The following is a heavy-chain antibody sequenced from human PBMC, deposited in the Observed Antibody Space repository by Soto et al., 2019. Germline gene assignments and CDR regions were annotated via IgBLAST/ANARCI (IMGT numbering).Heavy chain of an antibody. Sequence: ASVKVSCKASGYTFTIYGIIWVRQAPGQGLEWMGWISAYNGNTNYAQKLQGRVTMTTDTSTSTAYMELRSLRSDDTAVYYCARVAATRNWFDPWGQGTLVTVSS. CDR3: ARVAATRNWFDP. CDR2: ISAYNGNT. V-gene: IGHV1-18*01. J-gene: IGHJ5*02. D-gene: IGHD2-15*01. CDR1: GYTFTIYG.